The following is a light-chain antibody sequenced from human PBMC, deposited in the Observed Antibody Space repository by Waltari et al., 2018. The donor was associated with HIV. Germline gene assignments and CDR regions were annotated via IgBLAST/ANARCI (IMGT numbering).Light chain of an antibody. CDR2: DVS. V-gene: IGLV2-23*02. CDR3: CSYAGSSTYV. Sequence: QSALTQPASVSGSPGQSITISCTGTSSDVAGSNYVSWYQQHPGKAPKLMIYDVSKRPSGVSNRFSGSKSGNTASLTISGLQAEDEADYYCCSYAGSSTYVFGTGTKVTVL. J-gene: IGLJ1*01. CDR1: SSDVAGSNY.